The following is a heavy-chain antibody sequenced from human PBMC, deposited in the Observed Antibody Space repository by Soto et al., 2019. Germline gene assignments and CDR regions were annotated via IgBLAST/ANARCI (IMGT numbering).Heavy chain of an antibody. V-gene: IGHV1-18*04. CDR2: ISGHNGNT. CDR1: GYTFNRNG. CDR3: ATDSSESNAYDY. Sequence: ASVKVSCKASGYTFNRNGITWVRQAPGQGLEWMGWISGHNGNTKFAQKVQDRVTMITDTATSTAYMELRSLRSDDTAVYYCATDSSESNAYDYWGQGTLVTVSS. D-gene: IGHD3-22*01. J-gene: IGHJ4*02.